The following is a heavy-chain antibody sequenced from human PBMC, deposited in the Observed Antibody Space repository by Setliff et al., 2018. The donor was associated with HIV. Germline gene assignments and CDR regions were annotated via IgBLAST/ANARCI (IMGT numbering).Heavy chain of an antibody. CDR2: IYTSGNM. V-gene: IGHV4-4*07. Sequence: SETLSLTCTVSGGSINTYYWNWFRQPAGKGLESLGRIYTSGNMIYNPSLKSRVTMSADTSRNQLSLKLSSVTAADTAVYYCARSLTKQLVLGTSREYYFDSWGLGALVTVSS. J-gene: IGHJ4*02. CDR3: ARSLTKQLVLGTSREYYFDS. D-gene: IGHD6-13*01. CDR1: GGSINTYY.